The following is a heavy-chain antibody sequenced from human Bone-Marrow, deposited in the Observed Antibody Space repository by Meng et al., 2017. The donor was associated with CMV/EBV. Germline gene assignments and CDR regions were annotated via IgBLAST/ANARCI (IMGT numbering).Heavy chain of an antibody. CDR3: ARDIAYCSSTSCPPDF. CDR2: IYYSGST. CDR1: GGSISSGDYY. V-gene: IGHV4-30-4*08. D-gene: IGHD2-2*01. Sequence: LRLSCTVSGGSISSGDYYWSWIRQPPGKGLEWIGYIYYSGSTYYNPSLKSRVTISVDTSKNQFSLKLSSVTAADTAVYYCARDIAYCSSTSCPPDFWGQGTLVTVSS. J-gene: IGHJ4*02.